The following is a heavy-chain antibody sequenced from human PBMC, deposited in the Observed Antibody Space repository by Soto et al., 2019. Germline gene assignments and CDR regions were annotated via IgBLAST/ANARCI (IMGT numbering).Heavy chain of an antibody. D-gene: IGHD3-9*01. V-gene: IGHV1-2*04. CDR1: GYTFTGYY. Sequence: QVQLVQSGAEVKKPGASVKVSCKASGYTFTGYYMHWVRQAPGQGLEWMGWINPNSGGTNYAQKFQGWVTMTRDTSISTAYMELRRLRSDDTAVYYCARAGGASYDILTGYYLPYYFDYWGQGTLVTVSS. J-gene: IGHJ4*02. CDR2: INPNSGGT. CDR3: ARAGGASYDILTGYYLPYYFDY.